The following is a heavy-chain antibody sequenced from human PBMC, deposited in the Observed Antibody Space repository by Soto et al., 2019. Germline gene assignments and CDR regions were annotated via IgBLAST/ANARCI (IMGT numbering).Heavy chain of an antibody. Sequence: LSXTCTVSGGSINNFYCNWIRHSPGKGLEWSGYIYSSGYTNYNPSLKTRVTMSVDTSKNQFSLKLSSVTAADTAVYYCARVAGQWLWHFNSWGQGTLVTVSS. V-gene: IGHV4-59*01. D-gene: IGHD3-22*01. CDR2: IYSSGYT. J-gene: IGHJ4*02. CDR3: ARVAGQWLWHFNS. CDR1: GGSINNFY.